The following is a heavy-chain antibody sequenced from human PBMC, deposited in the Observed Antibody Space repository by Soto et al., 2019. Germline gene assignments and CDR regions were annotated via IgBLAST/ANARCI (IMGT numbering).Heavy chain of an antibody. CDR3: ARGKLRYFDWLHSRYYGMDV. J-gene: IGHJ6*02. Sequence: GSLRLSCAASGFTLSGYDMHWVRQATGKGLEWVSAIGTGGDTYYSDSVKGRFTISRENAKNSLYLQMNSLRAGDTAVYYCARGKLRYFDWLHSRYYGMDVWGQGTTVTVSS. D-gene: IGHD3-9*01. CDR2: IGTGGDT. V-gene: IGHV3-13*04. CDR1: GFTLSGYD.